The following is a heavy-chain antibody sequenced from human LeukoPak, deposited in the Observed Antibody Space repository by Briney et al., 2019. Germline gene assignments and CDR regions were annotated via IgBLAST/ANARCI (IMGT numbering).Heavy chain of an antibody. D-gene: IGHD2-8*01. CDR3: ARDAPGVSGVFDY. CDR2: ISAYNGNT. J-gene: IGHJ4*02. CDR1: GYTFSSYG. Sequence: GASVKVSCKASGYTFSSYGFSWVRQAPGQGLEWMGWISAYNGNTNYAQKFQGRVTMTTDTSTSTVYMELRSLRSGDTAVYYCARDAPGVSGVFDYWGQGTLVTVSS. V-gene: IGHV1-18*01.